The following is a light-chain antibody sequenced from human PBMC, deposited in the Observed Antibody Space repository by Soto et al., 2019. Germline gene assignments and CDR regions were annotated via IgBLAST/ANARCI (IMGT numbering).Light chain of an antibody. CDR2: SDD. Sequence: QSVLTQPPSASGTPGQRVSISCSGSSSNIGSNTVSWYHQLPGTAPKLLIYSDDQRPSGVPDRFSGSKSDTSASLAITGLQIDDEADYYCQSYDTGLTGHVLFGGGTKLTVL. V-gene: IGLV1-44*01. CDR3: QSYDTGLTGHVL. J-gene: IGLJ2*01. CDR1: SSNIGSNT.